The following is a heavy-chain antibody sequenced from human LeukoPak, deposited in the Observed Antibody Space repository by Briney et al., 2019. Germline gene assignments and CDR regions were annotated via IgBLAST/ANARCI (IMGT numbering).Heavy chain of an antibody. CDR2: IRVSSSYI. J-gene: IGHJ4*02. CDR1: GFTFNDYS. CDR3: ARDRVRDGSGWYFSL. V-gene: IGHV3-21*01. Sequence: GGSLRLSCAASGFTFNDYSMNWVRQAPGKGLEWVSSIRVSSSYIYYADSVKGRFTISRDNAKNSLYLQMNSLRAEDTALYYCARDRVRDGSGWYFSLWGQGTLVTVSS. D-gene: IGHD6-19*01.